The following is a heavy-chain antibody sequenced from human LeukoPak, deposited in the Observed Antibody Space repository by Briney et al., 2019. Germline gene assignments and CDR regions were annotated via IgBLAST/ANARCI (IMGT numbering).Heavy chain of an antibody. D-gene: IGHD3-22*01. CDR1: GGSFIGFH. J-gene: IGHJ6*03. Sequence: SETLSLTYAVYGGSFIGFHWNWIRQPPGKGLEWIGDINHSGSTNYNPSLTSRVTISVDPSKNQFSLKLSSVTAADTAVYYCAGVVVVIDSSYIDVWGKGTPVTVSS. CDR2: INHSGST. V-gene: IGHV4-34*01. CDR3: AGVVVVIDSSYIDV.